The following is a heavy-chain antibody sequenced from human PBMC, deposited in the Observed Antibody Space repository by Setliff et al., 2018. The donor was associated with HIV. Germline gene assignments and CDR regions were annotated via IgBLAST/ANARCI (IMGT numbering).Heavy chain of an antibody. CDR2: MYFSGNA. D-gene: IGHD1-26*01. V-gene: IGHV4-59*11. J-gene: IGHJ4*02. CDR1: GGSISSHY. CDR3: ARTRGRALVSYYFDS. Sequence: PSETLSLTCSVSGGSISSHYWSWIRQAPGQGLEWIGTMYFSGNARNSPSLKSRVTISVDTSKHPLSLNLTSVTAADTAVYYCARTRGRALVSYYFDSWGQGRLVTVSS.